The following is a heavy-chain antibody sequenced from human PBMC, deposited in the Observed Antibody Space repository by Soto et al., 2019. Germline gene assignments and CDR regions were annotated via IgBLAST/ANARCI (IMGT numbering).Heavy chain of an antibody. V-gene: IGHV3-7*05. Sequence: EVQLVESGGNLVQPGGSLRLSCEASGFTFNNYWMTWVRQAPGKGLEWVASIKADGNEKYYVDSVKGRFTISRDNTKNSLALQMNSLRAEDTAAYFCARANLGPFDYWGQGTLVTVSS. CDR1: GFTFNNYW. CDR3: ARANLGPFDY. CDR2: IKADGNEK. J-gene: IGHJ4*02.